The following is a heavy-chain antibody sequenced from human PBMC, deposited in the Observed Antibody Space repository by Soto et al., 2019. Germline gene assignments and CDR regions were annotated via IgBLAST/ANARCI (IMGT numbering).Heavy chain of an antibody. CDR1: GFTFSSYA. CDR3: AKDLDSSGYYSP. J-gene: IGHJ5*02. CDR2: ISGSGGST. V-gene: IGHV3-23*01. Sequence: GGSLRLSCAASGFTFSSYAMSRVRQAPGKGLEWVSAISGSGGSTYYADSVKGRFTISRDNSKNTLYLQMNSLRAEDTAVYYCAKDLDSSGYYSPWGQGTLVTVSS. D-gene: IGHD3-22*01.